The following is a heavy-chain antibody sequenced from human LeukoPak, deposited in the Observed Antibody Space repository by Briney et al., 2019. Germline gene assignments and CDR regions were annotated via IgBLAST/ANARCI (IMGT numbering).Heavy chain of an antibody. V-gene: IGHV1-18*01. CDR2: ISAYNGNT. J-gene: IGHJ4*02. D-gene: IGHD5-18*01. Sequence: VASVKVSCKASGYTFTSYGISWVRQAPGQGLEWMGWISAYNGNTNYAQKFQGRVTMTEDTSTDTAYMELSSLRSEDTAVYYCATLRGLAGIQLWFFDYWGQGTLVTVSS. CDR1: GYTFTSYG. CDR3: ATLRGLAGIQLWFFDY.